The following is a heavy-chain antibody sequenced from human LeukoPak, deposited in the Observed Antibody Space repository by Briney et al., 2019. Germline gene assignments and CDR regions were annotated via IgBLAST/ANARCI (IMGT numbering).Heavy chain of an antibody. CDR1: GGSFSGYY. CDR3: ADEDYDFWSGYSHY. J-gene: IGHJ4*02. D-gene: IGHD3-3*01. Sequence: SETLSLTCAVHGGSFSGYYWSWIRQPPGKGLEWIGEINHSGSTNYNPSLKSRVTISVDTSKNQFSLKLSSVTAADTAVYYCADEDYDFWSGYSHYWGQGTLVTVSS. V-gene: IGHV4-34*01. CDR2: INHSGST.